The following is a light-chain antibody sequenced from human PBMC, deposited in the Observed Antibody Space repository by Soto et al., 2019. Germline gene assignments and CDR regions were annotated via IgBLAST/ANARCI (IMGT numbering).Light chain of an antibody. CDR3: QQYDSYSGT. CDR1: QSISNW. CDR2: KAS. V-gene: IGKV1-5*03. Sequence: DIQMTQSPSTLSASVGDRVTITCRASQSISNWLAWYQHKPGKAPNLLIYKASSLEIGVPSRFSGSGSGTEFTLTISSLQPDDFATYYCQQYDSYSGTFGQGTKVEMK. J-gene: IGKJ1*01.